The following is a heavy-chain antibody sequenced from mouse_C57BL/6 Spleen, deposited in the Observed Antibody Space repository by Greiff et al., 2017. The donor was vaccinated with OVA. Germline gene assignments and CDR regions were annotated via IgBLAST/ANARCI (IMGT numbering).Heavy chain of an antibody. CDR2: IDPSDSYT. CDR3: ARGEGNSDY. CDR1: GYTFTSYW. Sequence: QVQLQQPGAELVKPGASVKLSCKASGYTFTSYWMQWVKQRPGQGLEWIGEIDPSDSYTNYTQKFKGKATLTVDTSSSTAYMQLSSLTSEDAAVYYCARGEGNSDYWGQGTTLTVSS. J-gene: IGHJ2*01. V-gene: IGHV1-50*01.